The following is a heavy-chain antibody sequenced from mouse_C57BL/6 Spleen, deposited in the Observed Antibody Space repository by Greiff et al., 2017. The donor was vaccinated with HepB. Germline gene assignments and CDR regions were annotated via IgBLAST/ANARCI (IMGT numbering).Heavy chain of an antibody. D-gene: IGHD2-1*01. V-gene: IGHV5-17*01. Sequence: EVQLQESGGGLVKPGGSLKLSCAASGFTFSDYGMHWVRQAPEKGLEWVAYISSGSSTIYYADTVKGRFTISRDNAKNTLFLQMTSLRSEDTAMYYCAREDYGKDYFDYWGQGTTLTVSS. J-gene: IGHJ2*01. CDR3: AREDYGKDYFDY. CDR2: ISSGSSTI. CDR1: GFTFSDYG.